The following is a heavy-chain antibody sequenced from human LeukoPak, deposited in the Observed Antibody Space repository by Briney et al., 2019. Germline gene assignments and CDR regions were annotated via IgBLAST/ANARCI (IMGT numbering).Heavy chain of an antibody. J-gene: IGHJ6*03. CDR3: ARAGGSSSPYYYYYMDV. CDR2: IYHTGNT. Sequence: SETLSLTCAVAGCSISSGYYWAWIRQPPGRGLEWIANIYHTGNTYYNPSLNSRVTMSVDTSKNHFSLRLSSVTAADTAVYYCARAGGSSSPYYYYYMDVWGKGTTVTVSS. D-gene: IGHD6-6*01. CDR1: GCSISSGYY. V-gene: IGHV4-38-2*01.